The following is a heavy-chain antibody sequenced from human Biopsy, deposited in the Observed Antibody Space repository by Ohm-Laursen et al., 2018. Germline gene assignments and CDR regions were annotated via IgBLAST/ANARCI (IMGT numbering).Heavy chain of an antibody. D-gene: IGHD2-8*01. CDR1: GFTFSRYW. J-gene: IGHJ4*02. CDR2: TNEDGSHT. CDR3: ARDGEAKYCKHGVCPSDF. V-gene: IGHV3-74*01. Sequence: GSLRLSCAASGFTFSRYWIHWVRQAPGKGLLTWVSHTNEDGSHTDYADSVKGRFTVSRDNGKNSVYLQMNSLRVEDTAVYYCARDGEAKYCKHGVCPSDFWGQGTLVTVSS.